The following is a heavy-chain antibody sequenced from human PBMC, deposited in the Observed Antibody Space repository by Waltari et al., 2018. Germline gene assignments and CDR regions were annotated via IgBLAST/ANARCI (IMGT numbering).Heavy chain of an antibody. CDR1: GFTFSSFA. D-gene: IGHD3-22*01. CDR3: AKDSLDYYDRSGYRVL. CDR2: MSGSGGST. J-gene: IGHJ4*02. V-gene: IGHV3-23*01. Sequence: EVQLLESGGGLVQPGGSLILSCAASGFTFSSFAMSGVRQAPGKGLEWGSAMSGSGGSTYYADSVKGRFTISRDNSKNTLYLKMNSLRAEDTAVYYCAKDSLDYYDRSGYRVLWGQGTLVTVSS.